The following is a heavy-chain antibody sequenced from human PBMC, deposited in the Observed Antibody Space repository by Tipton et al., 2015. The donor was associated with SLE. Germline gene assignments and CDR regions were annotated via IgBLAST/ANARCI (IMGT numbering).Heavy chain of an antibody. D-gene: IGHD3-16*01. CDR2: IYYSGST. Sequence: TLSLTCTVSGGSISSYYWSWIRQPPGKGLEWIGYIYYSGSTNYNPSLKSRVTISVDTSKNQFSLKLSSVTAADTAVYFCARGRPGATQAWGGYFYYMDVWVEGTTVTVSS. CDR3: ARGRPGATQAWGGYFYYMDV. CDR1: GGSISSYY. J-gene: IGHJ6*03. V-gene: IGHV4-59*12.